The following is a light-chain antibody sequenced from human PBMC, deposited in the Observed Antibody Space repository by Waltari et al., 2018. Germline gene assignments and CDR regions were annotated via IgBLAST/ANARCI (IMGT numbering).Light chain of an antibody. CDR1: QGISTN. J-gene: IGKJ2*01. CDR3: QQSYSIPYT. Sequence: AIRLTQSPSSFSASTGDRVTIPCRASQGISTNLAWYQQKPGKAPKLLIYGASTLDSGVPSRFSGSGSGTDFTLTISSLQSEDFGSYYCQQSYSIPYTFGQGTKLEIK. V-gene: IGKV1-8*01. CDR2: GAS.